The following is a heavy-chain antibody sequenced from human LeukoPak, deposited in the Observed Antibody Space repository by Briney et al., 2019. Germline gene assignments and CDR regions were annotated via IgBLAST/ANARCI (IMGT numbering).Heavy chain of an antibody. CDR2: IYYSGST. CDR3: ARVPRGANWFDP. Sequence: SETLSLTCTVSGGSISSYYWSWIRLPPGKGLEWIGYIYYSGSTNYNPSLKSRVTISVDTSKNQFSLKLSSVTAADTAVYYCARVPRGANWFDPWGQGTLVTVSS. V-gene: IGHV4-59*01. CDR1: GGSISSYY. J-gene: IGHJ5*02.